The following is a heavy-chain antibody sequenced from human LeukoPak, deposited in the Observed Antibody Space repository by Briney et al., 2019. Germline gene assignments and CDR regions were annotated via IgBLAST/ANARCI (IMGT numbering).Heavy chain of an antibody. V-gene: IGHV3-9*01. CDR3: AKDIGTYYGSGTDY. J-gene: IGHJ4*02. D-gene: IGHD3-10*01. CDR2: ISWNSGSI. Sequence: PGGSLRLSCAASELTVSSTYMSWVRQAPGKGLEWVSGISWNSGSIDYADSVKGRFTISRDNAKNSLYLQMNSLRAEDTAFYYCAKDIGTYYGSGTDYWGQGTLVTVSS. CDR1: ELTVSSTY.